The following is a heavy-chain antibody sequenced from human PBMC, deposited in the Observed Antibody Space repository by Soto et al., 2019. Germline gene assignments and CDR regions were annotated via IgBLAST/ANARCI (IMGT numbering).Heavy chain of an antibody. D-gene: IGHD5-18*01. CDR3: ARDPGYSYGTT. CDR1: GYTFTSYA. Sequence: ASVTVSCKASGYTFTSYAINWVRQAPEQRLERMGWINAVNGNTKYSHKFQGRVTITRDTSASTAYMELSSLRSEDTAVYYCARDPGYSYGTTWGQGTLVTVSS. J-gene: IGHJ5*02. CDR2: INAVNGNT. V-gene: IGHV1-3*01.